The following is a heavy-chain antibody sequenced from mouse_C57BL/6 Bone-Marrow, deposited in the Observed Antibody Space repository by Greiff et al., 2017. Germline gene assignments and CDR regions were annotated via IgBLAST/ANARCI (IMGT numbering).Heavy chain of an antibody. CDR1: GYTFTDYE. D-gene: IGHD1-1*01. V-gene: IGHV1-15*01. CDR2: IDPETGGT. CDR3: AEIATDYAMDY. Sequence: QVHVQQSGAELVRPGASVTLSCKASGYTFTDYEMHWVKQTPVHGLEWIGAIDPETGGTAYNQKFKGKAILTADKSSSTAYMELRSLTSEDSSVYYGAEIATDYAMDYWGEGTSVTVAS. J-gene: IGHJ4*01.